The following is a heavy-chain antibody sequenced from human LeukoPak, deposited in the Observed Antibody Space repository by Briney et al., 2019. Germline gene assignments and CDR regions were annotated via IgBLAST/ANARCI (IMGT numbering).Heavy chain of an antibody. CDR1: GFTFSSYS. J-gene: IGHJ6*03. Sequence: GGSLRLSCAASGFTFSSYSMNWVRQAPGKGLEWVSYISSSGSTIYYADSVKGRFTISRDNAKNSLYLQMNSLRAEDTAVYYCARLAPEDCSSTSCYTGGPYYYMDVWGKGTTVTVSS. CDR2: ISSSGSTI. V-gene: IGHV3-48*04. CDR3: ARLAPEDCSSTSCYTGGPYYYMDV. D-gene: IGHD2-2*02.